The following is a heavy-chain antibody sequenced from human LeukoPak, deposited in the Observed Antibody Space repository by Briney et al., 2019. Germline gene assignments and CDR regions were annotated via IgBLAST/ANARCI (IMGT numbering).Heavy chain of an antibody. V-gene: IGHV3-74*01. Sequence: GGSLRLSCAASGFTFSSYWTHWVRQAPGKGLVWVSRINSDGSSTSYADSVKGRFTISRDNAKNSLYLQMNSLRAEDTAVYYCARELLERLGYYYYYYMDVWGKGTTVTISS. D-gene: IGHD1-1*01. CDR1: GFTFSSYW. CDR2: INSDGSST. CDR3: ARELLERLGYYYYYYMDV. J-gene: IGHJ6*03.